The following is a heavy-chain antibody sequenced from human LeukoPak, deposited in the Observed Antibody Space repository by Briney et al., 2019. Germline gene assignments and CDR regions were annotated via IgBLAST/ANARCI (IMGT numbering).Heavy chain of an antibody. D-gene: IGHD3-10*01. CDR1: GYTFTRYY. V-gene: IGHV1-46*01. Sequence: ASVKVSCKASGYTFTRYYMHWVRQAPGQGLESMGTINPSGGRTSYAQNFQGRVTMARDTSTSTLYMELSRLRSEDTAVYYCARDLWQTSQFDYWGQGTLVTVSS. J-gene: IGHJ4*02. CDR3: ARDLWQTSQFDY. CDR2: INPSGGRT.